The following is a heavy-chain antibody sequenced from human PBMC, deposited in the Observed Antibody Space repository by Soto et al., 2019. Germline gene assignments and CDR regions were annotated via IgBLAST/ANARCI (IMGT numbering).Heavy chain of an antibody. CDR2: FDPEDGET. Sequence: VSVKVSCKVSGYTLTELSMHWVRQAPGKGLEWMGGFDPEDGETIYAQKFQGRVTMTEDTSTDTAYMELSSLRSEDTAVYYCATGIAAAGNPFDYWGQGTLVTVSS. J-gene: IGHJ4*02. CDR3: ATGIAAAGNPFDY. V-gene: IGHV1-24*01. CDR1: GYTLTELS. D-gene: IGHD6-13*01.